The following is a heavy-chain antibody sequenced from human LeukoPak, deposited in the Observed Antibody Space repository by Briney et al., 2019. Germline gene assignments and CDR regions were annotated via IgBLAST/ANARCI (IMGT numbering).Heavy chain of an antibody. J-gene: IGHJ5*02. CDR3: ARDHRCSSTSCYTGWFDP. D-gene: IGHD2-2*02. V-gene: IGHV4-4*07. CDR1: GGSISSYY. CDR2: IYTSGST. Sequence: SETLSLTCTVSGGSISSYYWSWIRQPPGKGLEWIGRIYTSGSTNYNPSLKSRVTMSVDTSKNQFSLKLSSVTAADTAVYYCARDHRCSSTSCYTGWFDPWGQGTLVTVSS.